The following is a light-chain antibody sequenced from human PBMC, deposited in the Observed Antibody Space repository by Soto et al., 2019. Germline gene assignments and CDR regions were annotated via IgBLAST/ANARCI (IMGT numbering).Light chain of an antibody. Sequence: EIVLTQSPGTLSLSPGERATLSCRASQSLTNNYFAWNQQKPGRALMRLIDGASTRATGIPDRFSGSGSGTDFTLTISRLEPEDVAVYYCQQYEAVVTFGQGTKVEI. CDR1: QSLTNNY. J-gene: IGKJ1*01. V-gene: IGKV3-20*01. CDR2: GAS. CDR3: QQYEAVVT.